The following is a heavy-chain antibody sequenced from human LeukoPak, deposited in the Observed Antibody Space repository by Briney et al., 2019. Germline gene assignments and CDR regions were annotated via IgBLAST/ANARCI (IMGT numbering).Heavy chain of an antibody. CDR3: ARTRWYSGYDTTVDY. CDR2: INSDGSST. J-gene: IGHJ4*02. V-gene: IGHV3-74*01. CDR1: GFTFSSYW. Sequence: GGSLRLSCAASGFTFSSYWMHWVRQAPGKGLVWVSRINSDGSSTSYADSVKGRFTISRDNAKNTLYLQMNSLRAEDTAVYYCARTRWYSGYDTTVDYWGQGTLVTDSS. D-gene: IGHD5-12*01.